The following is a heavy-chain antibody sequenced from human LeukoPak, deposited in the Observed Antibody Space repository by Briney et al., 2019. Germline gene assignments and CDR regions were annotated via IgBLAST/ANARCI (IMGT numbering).Heavy chain of an antibody. V-gene: IGHV1-58*01. D-gene: IGHD1-26*01. Sequence: SVKVSCKASGFTFTSSAVQWVRQARGQRLEWIGWIVVGSGNTNYAQKFQERVTITRDMSTRTAYMELSSLRSEDTAVYYCARDLSQWELLKGPLYYYYMDVWGKGTTVTVSS. J-gene: IGHJ6*03. CDR3: ARDLSQWELLKGPLYYYYMDV. CDR2: IVVGSGNT. CDR1: GFTFTSSA.